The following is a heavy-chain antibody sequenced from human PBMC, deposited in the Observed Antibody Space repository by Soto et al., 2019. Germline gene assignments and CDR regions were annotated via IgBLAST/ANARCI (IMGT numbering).Heavy chain of an antibody. CDR1: GFDFRIYA. V-gene: IGHV3-23*01. CDR3: ARDRGIVVLSAAPYYSGMDV. Sequence: PGGSLRLSCAASGFDFRIYAMNWVRQAPGKGLEWVAVMFGDGTSWYYADSVKGRFTISRDNSKNTLYLQMNSLRAEDTALYYCARDRGIVVLSAAPYYSGMDVWGQGTTVTVSS. CDR2: MFGDGTSW. D-gene: IGHD2-2*01. J-gene: IGHJ6*02.